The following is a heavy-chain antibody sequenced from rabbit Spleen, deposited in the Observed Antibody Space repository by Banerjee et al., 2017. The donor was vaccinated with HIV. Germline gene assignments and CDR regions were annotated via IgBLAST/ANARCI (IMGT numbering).Heavy chain of an antibody. Sequence: QERLVESGGGLVKPEGSLKLTCTASGFSFSSRYYMCWARQAPGKGLEWIGCVGSGATGNTYYASWAKGRFTISKTSSTTLTLQMTSLTAADTATYFCARDAGSYDYIDGYFNLWGPGTLVTVS. J-gene: IGHJ4*01. V-gene: IGHV1S45*01. CDR2: VGSGATGNT. CDR1: GFSFSSRYY. D-gene: IGHD8-1*01. CDR3: ARDAGSYDYIDGYFNL.